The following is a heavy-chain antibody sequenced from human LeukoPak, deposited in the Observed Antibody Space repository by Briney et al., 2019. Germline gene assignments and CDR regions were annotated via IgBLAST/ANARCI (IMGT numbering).Heavy chain of an antibody. Sequence: PGRSLRLSCAASGFTFSSYGMHWVRQAPGKGLEWVAVISYDGSNKYYADSVKGRFTISRDNSKNTLYLQMNSLRAEDTAVYYCASAPYGDYVDYWGQGTLVTVSS. CDR1: GFTFSSYG. V-gene: IGHV3-30*03. D-gene: IGHD4-17*01. CDR3: ASAPYGDYVDY. J-gene: IGHJ4*02. CDR2: ISYDGSNK.